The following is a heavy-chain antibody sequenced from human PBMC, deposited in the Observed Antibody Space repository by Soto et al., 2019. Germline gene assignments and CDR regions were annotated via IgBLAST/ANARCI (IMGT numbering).Heavy chain of an antibody. CDR3: ARAGEGPSEAGGPYFDY. V-gene: IGHV3-33*01. D-gene: IGHD3-16*01. CDR2: IWYDGSNK. Sequence: GGSLRLSCAASGFTFSSYGMHWVRQAPGKGLEWVAVIWYDGSNKYYADSVKGRFTISRDNSKNTLYLQMNSLRAEDTAVYYCARAGEGPSEAGGPYFDYWGQGTLVTVSS. J-gene: IGHJ4*02. CDR1: GFTFSSYG.